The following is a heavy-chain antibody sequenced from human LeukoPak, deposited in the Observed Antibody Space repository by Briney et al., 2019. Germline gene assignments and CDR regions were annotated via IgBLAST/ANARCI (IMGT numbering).Heavy chain of an antibody. CDR3: ARAPSWNYDYFDY. CDR2: IWYDGSNK. J-gene: IGHJ4*02. CDR1: GFTFSSYG. Sequence: GRSLRLSCAASGFTFSSYGMHWVRQAPGKGLEWVAVIWYDGSNKYYADSVKGRFTISRDNSKNTLYLQMNSLRAEDTAVYYCARAPSWNYDYFDYWGQGTLVTVSS. D-gene: IGHD1-7*01. V-gene: IGHV3-33*01.